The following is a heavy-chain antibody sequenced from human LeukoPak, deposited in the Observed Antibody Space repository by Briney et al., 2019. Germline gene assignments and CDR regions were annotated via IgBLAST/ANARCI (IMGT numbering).Heavy chain of an antibody. V-gene: IGHV4-59*08. CDR2: IYYSGST. D-gene: IGHD2-21*02. CDR3: ARLQVHCGGDCYTRWFDP. CDR1: GGSVGSYY. J-gene: IGHJ5*02. Sequence: PSETLSLTCTVSGGSVGSYYWSWIGQPPGKGLEWIAYIYYSGSTKYNPSLKSRVTISLDRSKNQFSLKLRSVTAADTAVYYCARLQVHCGGDCYTRWFDPWGQGTLVTVSS.